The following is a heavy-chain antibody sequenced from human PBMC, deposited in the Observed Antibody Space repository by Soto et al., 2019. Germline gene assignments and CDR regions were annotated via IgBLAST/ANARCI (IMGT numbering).Heavy chain of an antibody. V-gene: IGHV4-39*01. CDR2: VHYSGPP. CDR1: DGSVSTINYH. J-gene: IGHJ4*02. D-gene: IGHD2-8*01. Sequence: AEILSVTCAVSDGSVSTINYHCGCVRQPPGTGQECLGIVHYSGPPHYNPSLRSRVTISLDTSKNQFSLELTSVTAAETAVYYCVRHTNGFNTFDHWGQGTLVTASS. CDR3: VRHTNGFNTFDH.